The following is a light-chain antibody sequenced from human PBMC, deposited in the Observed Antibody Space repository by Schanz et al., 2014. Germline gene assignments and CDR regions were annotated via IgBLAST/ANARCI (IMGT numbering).Light chain of an antibody. J-gene: IGKJ4*01. CDR3: QQYDNLIT. CDR2: ESS. CDR1: QGITNY. Sequence: DIQMTQSPSSLAASVGDRVTITCRASQGITNYLAWYQQKPGQVPKVLIYESSNLQSGVPSRFSGSGSGTEFTLTSSSLQPEDIATYYCQQYDNLITFGGGTKVEIK. V-gene: IGKV1-27*01.